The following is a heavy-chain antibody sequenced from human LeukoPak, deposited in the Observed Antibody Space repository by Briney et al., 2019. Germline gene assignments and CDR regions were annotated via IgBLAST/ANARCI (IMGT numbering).Heavy chain of an antibody. CDR1: GGSINSYY. Sequence: SETLSLTCTVSGGSINSYYWSWIRQPPGKGLEWIGYIYYSGSTNYNPSLKSRVTISVDTSKNQFSLDLTSVTAADTAVYYCARSELLWFGGVNSGFDYWGQGTLVTVSS. CDR2: IYYSGST. J-gene: IGHJ4*02. V-gene: IGHV4-59*01. CDR3: ARSELLWFGGVNSGFDY. D-gene: IGHD3-10*01.